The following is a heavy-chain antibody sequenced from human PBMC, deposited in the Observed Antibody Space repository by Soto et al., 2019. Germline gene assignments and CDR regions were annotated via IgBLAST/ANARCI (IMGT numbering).Heavy chain of an antibody. CDR2: IKQGGNEK. CDR1: GFSFSTYL. J-gene: IGHJ6*02. D-gene: IGHD3-16*01. Sequence: LRLSCAASGFSFSTYLMSWVRQAPGRGLEWVANIKQGGNEKFYVDSVKGRFTISRDNDKKSLYLQMDSLRVEDTAVYYCVGALTYEVPYYYYGMDVWGQGTTVTVSS. V-gene: IGHV3-7*01. CDR3: VGALTYEVPYYYYGMDV.